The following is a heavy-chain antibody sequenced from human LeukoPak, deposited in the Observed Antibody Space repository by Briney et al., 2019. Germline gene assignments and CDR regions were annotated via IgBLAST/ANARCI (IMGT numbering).Heavy chain of an antibody. D-gene: IGHD3-10*01. Sequence: PGGSLRPSCAASGFTFSSYWMSWVRQAPGKGLEWVANIKRDGSEKYYMDSVKGRFTISRDNAENSLYLQMNSLRAEDTAVYYCARARDYGSGKANAFDIWGQGTMVTVSS. CDR2: IKRDGSEK. J-gene: IGHJ3*02. CDR1: GFTFSSYW. CDR3: ARARDYGSGKANAFDI. V-gene: IGHV3-7*05.